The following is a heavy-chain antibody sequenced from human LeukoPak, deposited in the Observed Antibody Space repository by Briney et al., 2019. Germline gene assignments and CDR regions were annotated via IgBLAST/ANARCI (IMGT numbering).Heavy chain of an antibody. CDR3: TRVGLPAAMPLDY. Sequence: GGSLRLSCTASGFTFGDYAMNWVRQAPGKGLEWVGFIRSKAYGGTTEYAASVRGRFTISRDDSKSIAYLQMNSLKTEDTAVYYCTRVGLPAAMPLDYWGQGTLVTVSS. J-gene: IGHJ4*02. D-gene: IGHD2-2*01. CDR2: IRSKAYGGTT. CDR1: GFTFGDYA. V-gene: IGHV3-49*04.